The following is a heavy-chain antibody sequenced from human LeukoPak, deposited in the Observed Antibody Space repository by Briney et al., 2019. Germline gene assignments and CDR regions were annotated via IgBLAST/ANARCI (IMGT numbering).Heavy chain of an antibody. V-gene: IGHV4-59*01. CDR1: GGSISNYY. CDR3: ARWNYDSSGHRPFDI. Sequence: SETLSLTCTVSGGSISNYYWIWIRQPPGKGLEWIGYIYYTGNTNYNPSLKSRVTISVHTSKNQFSLMLFSVTAADTAVYYCARWNYDSSGHRPFDIWGQGTMVTVSS. J-gene: IGHJ3*02. D-gene: IGHD3-22*01. CDR2: IYYTGNT.